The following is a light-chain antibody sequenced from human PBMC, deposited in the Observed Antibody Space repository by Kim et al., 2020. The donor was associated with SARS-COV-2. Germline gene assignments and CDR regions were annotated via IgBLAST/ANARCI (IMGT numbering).Light chain of an antibody. CDR3: QQSDSIPYT. CDR1: QDIGNW. V-gene: IGKV1-12*01. J-gene: IGKJ2*01. CDR2: GAF. Sequence: DIQMTQSPSSVSASVGDRVTITCRASQDIGNWLVWYQQRPGKAPKLLIYGAFSLQNGVPSRFSGSGFGTDFTLTISGLQSEDFATYYCQQSDSIPYTFGQGPKLEI.